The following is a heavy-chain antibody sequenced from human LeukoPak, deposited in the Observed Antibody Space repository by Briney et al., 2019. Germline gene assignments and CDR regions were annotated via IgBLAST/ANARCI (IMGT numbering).Heavy chain of an antibody. CDR1: GYTFTSYG. J-gene: IGHJ3*02. D-gene: IGHD1-26*01. V-gene: IGHV1-18*01. Sequence: GASVKVSCKASGYTFTSYGISWVRQAPGQGLEWMGWISPYNGNTNYAQKLQGRVTMTTDTSTSTAYMELRSLRSDDTAVYYCARDRPPDSGSYKRDAFDIWGQGTMVTVSS. CDR3: ARDRPPDSGSYKRDAFDI. CDR2: ISPYNGNT.